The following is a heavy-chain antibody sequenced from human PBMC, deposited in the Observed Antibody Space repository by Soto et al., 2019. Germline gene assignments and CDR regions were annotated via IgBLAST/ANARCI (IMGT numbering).Heavy chain of an antibody. D-gene: IGHD3-16*02. J-gene: IGHJ5*02. CDR1: GFTFSSYG. Sequence: GGSLRLSCAASGFTFSSYGMHWVRQAPGKGLEWVAVIWYDGSNKYYADSVKGRFTISRDNSKNTLYLQMNSLRAEDMAVYYCAREHVGDYVWGSYRQYNWFDPWGQGTLVTVSS. V-gene: IGHV3-33*01. CDR2: IWYDGSNK. CDR3: AREHVGDYVWGSYRQYNWFDP.